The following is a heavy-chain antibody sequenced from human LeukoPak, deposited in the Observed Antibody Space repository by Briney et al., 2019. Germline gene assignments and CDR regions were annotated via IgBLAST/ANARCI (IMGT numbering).Heavy chain of an antibody. Sequence: SVKVSCKASGGTFSSYAINWVRQAPGQGPEWMGRIIPISGTINYAQKFQGRVTITADKSTSTAYMELSSLKSEDTAVYYCARDSGGPYYYYYYMDVWGKGPRSPSP. D-gene: IGHD2-15*01. J-gene: IGHJ6*03. CDR3: ARDSGGPYYYYYYMDV. CDR1: GGTFSSYA. V-gene: IGHV1-69*06. CDR2: IIPISGTI.